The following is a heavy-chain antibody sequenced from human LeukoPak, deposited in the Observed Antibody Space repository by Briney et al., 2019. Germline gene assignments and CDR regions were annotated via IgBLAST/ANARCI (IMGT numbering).Heavy chain of an antibody. D-gene: IGHD2-2*01. J-gene: IGHJ6*03. CDR1: GFTFNSYX. CDR2: XXGNGGST. Sequence: GGSLRLSCAASGFTFNSYXXTWVXXXXXXXXXXXXXXXGNGGSTYYTDSVKGRFTISRDNSKNTLYLQMNSLRAEDTAAYYCAKDLRVIVVTYYMDVWGKGTTVTVSS. CDR3: AKDLRVIVVTYYMDV. V-gene: IGHV3-23*01.